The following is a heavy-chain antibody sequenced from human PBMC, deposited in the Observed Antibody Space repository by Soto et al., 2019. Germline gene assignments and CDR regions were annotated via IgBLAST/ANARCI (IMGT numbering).Heavy chain of an antibody. V-gene: IGHV4-34*01. CDR1: GGSFSGYY. CDR3: ARGCLAARCFLNAFDI. Sequence: SETLSLTCAVYGGSFSGYYWSWIRQPPGKGLEWIGEINHSGSTNYNPSLKSRVTISVDTSKNQFSLRLSSVTAAATAVYYCARGCLAARCFLNAFDIWGPGTMVTVSS. J-gene: IGHJ3*02. D-gene: IGHD6-6*01. CDR2: INHSGST.